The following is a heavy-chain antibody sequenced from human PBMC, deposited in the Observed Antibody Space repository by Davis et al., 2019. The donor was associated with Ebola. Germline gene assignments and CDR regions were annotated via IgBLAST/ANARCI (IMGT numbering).Heavy chain of an antibody. D-gene: IGHD6-13*01. CDR1: GFIFSSYS. J-gene: IGHJ4*02. Sequence: PGGSLRLSCAASGFIFSSYSMNWVRQAPGKGLEWVSYISTSSRTIYYADSVKGRFTISRDNAKNSLYLQMNSLRDEDTAVYYCARVGTDLFDYWGQGTLVTVSS. CDR2: ISTSSRTI. CDR3: ARVGTDLFDY. V-gene: IGHV3-48*02.